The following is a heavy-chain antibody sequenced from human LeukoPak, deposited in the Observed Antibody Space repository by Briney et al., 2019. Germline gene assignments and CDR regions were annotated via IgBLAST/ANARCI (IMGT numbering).Heavy chain of an antibody. CDR1: GGSFSGYY. J-gene: IGHJ4*02. V-gene: IGHV4-34*01. Sequence: SETLSLTCAVYGGSFSGYYWSWIRLPPGKGLEWIGEINHSGSTNYNPSLKSRVTISVDTSKNQFSLKLSSVTAADTAVYYCARMKSAPYYFDYWGQGTLVTVSS. D-gene: IGHD2-8*01. CDR2: INHSGST. CDR3: ARMKSAPYYFDY.